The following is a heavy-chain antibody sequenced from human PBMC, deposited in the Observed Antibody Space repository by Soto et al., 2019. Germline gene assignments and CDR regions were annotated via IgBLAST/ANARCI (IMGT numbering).Heavy chain of an antibody. V-gene: IGHV1-24*01. CDR3: ARAIVVVVAAKSGAFDI. CDR1: GYTLTELS. J-gene: IGHJ3*02. Sequence: GASVKVSCKVSGYTLTELSMHWVRQAPGKGLEWMGGFNPEDGKTIYAQKFQGRVTITADESTSTAYMELSSLRSEDTAVYYCARAIVVVVAAKSGAFDIWGQGTMVTVSS. CDR2: FNPEDGKT. D-gene: IGHD2-15*01.